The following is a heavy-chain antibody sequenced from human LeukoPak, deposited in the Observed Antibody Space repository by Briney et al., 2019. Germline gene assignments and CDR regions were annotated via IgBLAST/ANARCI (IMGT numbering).Heavy chain of an antibody. V-gene: IGHV3-74*01. CDR2: INSDGSST. J-gene: IGHJ4*02. CDR1: GFTFSSYW. Sequence: AGGSLRLSCAASGFTFSSYWMHWVRQAPGKGLVWVSRINSDGSSTSYADSVKGRFTISRDNAKNTLYLQMNSLRAEDTAVYYCARSRDYCTNGVCFYFDYWGQGTLGTVSS. CDR3: ARSRDYCTNGVCFYFDY. D-gene: IGHD2-8*01.